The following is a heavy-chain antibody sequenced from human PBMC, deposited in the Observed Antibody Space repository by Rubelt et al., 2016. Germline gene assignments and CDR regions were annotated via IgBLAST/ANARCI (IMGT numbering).Heavy chain of an antibody. Sequence: QVTLKESGPTLVKPTQTLTLTCTFSGFSLSTSGVGVGWIRQPPGKAMEWLALIYGDDDKRYRPSPKSRLTISRDTSKNQVVVTLTNMDPVDTATYYCAHGGFKFSYWGQGTLVTVSS. CDR3: AHGGFKFSY. V-gene: IGHV2-5*02. J-gene: IGHJ4*02. CDR2: IYGDDDK. D-gene: IGHD2-15*01. CDR1: GFSLSTSGVG.